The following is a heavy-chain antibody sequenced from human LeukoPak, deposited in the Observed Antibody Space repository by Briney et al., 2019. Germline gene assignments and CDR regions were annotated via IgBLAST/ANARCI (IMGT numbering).Heavy chain of an antibody. D-gene: IGHD6-19*01. CDR3: ARHVGSSGWYV. CDR2: INPSESDT. J-gene: IGHJ4*02. V-gene: IGHV5-51*01. Sequence: GESLKIFCKASGYSFSSYWIGWVRQMSGEGLEWVGIINPSESDTRYSPPFQSQVTTSVDKSNSIAYLQRSSLKASDTAMYNCARHVGSSGWYVWGQGTLGTVS. CDR1: GYSFSSYW.